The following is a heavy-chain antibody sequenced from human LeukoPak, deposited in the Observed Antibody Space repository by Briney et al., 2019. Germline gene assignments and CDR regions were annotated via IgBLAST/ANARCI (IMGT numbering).Heavy chain of an antibody. V-gene: IGHV3-48*03. CDR1: GFTFSSFE. CDR3: AGNDYADY. CDR2: ISSSGSII. Sequence: GRSLRLSCAASGFTFSSFEMNRVRQAPGKGLEWVSYISSSGSIINYADSVKGRFTISRDNAKNSLYLQMNSLRAEDTAVYYCAGNDYADYWGQGTLVTVSS. J-gene: IGHJ4*02.